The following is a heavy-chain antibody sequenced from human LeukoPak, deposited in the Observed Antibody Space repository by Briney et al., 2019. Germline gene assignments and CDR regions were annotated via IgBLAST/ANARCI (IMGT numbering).Heavy chain of an antibody. Sequence: GGSLRLSCAASGFTFSSYAMSWVRQAPGKGLEWVSYISSSSSTIYYTGSVKGRFTISRDNAKNSLYLQMNSLRAEDTAVYYCARLLAYYDILTGNGAFDYWGQGTLVTVSS. V-gene: IGHV3-48*04. CDR2: ISSSSSTI. CDR3: ARLLAYYDILTGNGAFDY. D-gene: IGHD3-9*01. J-gene: IGHJ4*02. CDR1: GFTFSSYA.